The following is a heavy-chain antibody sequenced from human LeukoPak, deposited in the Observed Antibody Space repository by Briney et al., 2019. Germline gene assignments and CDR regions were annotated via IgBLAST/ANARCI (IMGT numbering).Heavy chain of an antibody. CDR1: GFTFSNFG. CDR3: ARAPSRPSSGWYDGIIDY. D-gene: IGHD6-19*01. V-gene: IGHV3-30*03. J-gene: IGHJ4*02. CDR2: ISYDGSKK. Sequence: GGSLRLSCAASGFTFSNFGMHWVRQAPGKGLEWVAVISYDGSKKYYADSVKGRFTISRDNAKNSLYLQMNSLRAEDTAVYYCARAPSRPSSGWYDGIIDYWGQGTLVTVSS.